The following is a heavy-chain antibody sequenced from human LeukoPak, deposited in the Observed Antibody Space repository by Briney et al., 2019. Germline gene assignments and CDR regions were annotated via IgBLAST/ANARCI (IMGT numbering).Heavy chain of an antibody. Sequence: GSSVKVSCKASGGTFSSYAISWVRQAPGQGLEWMGRIIPIFGTANYAQKFQGRVTITTDESTSTAYMELSSLRSEDTAAYYCARSKNYYDSSGFDYWGQGTLVTVSS. V-gene: IGHV1-69*05. J-gene: IGHJ4*02. D-gene: IGHD3-22*01. CDR2: IIPIFGTA. CDR1: GGTFSSYA. CDR3: ARSKNYYDSSGFDY.